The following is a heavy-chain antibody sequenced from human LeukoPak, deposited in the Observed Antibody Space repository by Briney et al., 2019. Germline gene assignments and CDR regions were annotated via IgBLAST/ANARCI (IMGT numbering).Heavy chain of an antibody. CDR3: ARGGRNVAPAAMSSWFDP. D-gene: IGHD2-2*01. CDR1: GGSFSGYY. CDR2: INHSGST. Sequence: PSETLSLTCAVYGGSFSGYYWSWIRQPPGKGLEWIGEINHSGSTDYNPSLKSRVTISVDTSKNQFSLKLSSVTAADTAVYYCARGGRNVAPAAMSSWFDPWGQGTLVTVSS. V-gene: IGHV4-34*01. J-gene: IGHJ5*02.